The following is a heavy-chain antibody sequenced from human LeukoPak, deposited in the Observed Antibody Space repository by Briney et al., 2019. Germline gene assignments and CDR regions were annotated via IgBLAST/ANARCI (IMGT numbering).Heavy chain of an antibody. J-gene: IGHJ4*02. CDR3: ARDGYGGEFDY. CDR1: GYTFTSYA. V-gene: IGHV1-18*01. CDR2: ISAYNGNT. Sequence: GASVTVSFKASGYTFTSYAVNWVRQAPGQGLEWMGWISAYNGNTNYAQKLQGRVTMTTDTSTSTAYMELRSLRSDDTAVYYCARDGYGGEFDYWGQGTLVTVSS. D-gene: IGHD4-23*01.